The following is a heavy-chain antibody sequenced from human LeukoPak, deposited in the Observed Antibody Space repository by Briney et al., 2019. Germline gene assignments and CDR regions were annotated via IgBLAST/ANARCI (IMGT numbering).Heavy chain of an antibody. CDR3: ARTNNVFYYFDY. V-gene: IGHV4-59*12. CDR1: GGSISSYY. Sequence: PSETLSLTCTVSGGSISSYYWSWIRQPPGKGLEWIGYIYYSGSTNYNPSLKSRVTTSVDTSKNQFSLNLSSVTAADTAAYYCARTNNVFYYFDYWGQGTLVTVSS. D-gene: IGHD1/OR15-1a*01. CDR2: IYYSGST. J-gene: IGHJ4*02.